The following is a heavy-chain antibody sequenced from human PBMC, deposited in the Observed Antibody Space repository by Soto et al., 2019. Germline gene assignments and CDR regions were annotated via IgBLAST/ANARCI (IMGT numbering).Heavy chain of an antibody. CDR1: GFTFGSYA. V-gene: IGHV3-64D*06. Sequence: GGSLRLSCSASGFTFGSYAMHWVRQAPGKGLEYVSHISYNGGSIYYADSVKGRFTISRDNSKNTLYLQMSSLRSEDTAVYYCVREITIGSRRWFDPWGQGTPVTVSS. CDR2: ISYNGGSI. D-gene: IGHD2-15*01. J-gene: IGHJ5*02. CDR3: VREITIGSRRWFDP.